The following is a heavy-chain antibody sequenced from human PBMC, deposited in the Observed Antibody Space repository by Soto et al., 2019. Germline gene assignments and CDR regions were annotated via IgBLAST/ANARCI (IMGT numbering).Heavy chain of an antibody. D-gene: IGHD3-10*01. V-gene: IGHV1-8*01. Sequence: QVQLVQSGAEVKKPGASVKVSCKASGYTFTSYDINWVRQPTGQGLEWMGWMNPNSANAGYAQKFQGRVTMTRNTSTSTAYMELSSLRSEDTAVYYCARGLSMVRGAAEAYWGQGTLVTVSS. J-gene: IGHJ4*02. CDR2: MNPNSANA. CDR1: GYTFTSYD. CDR3: ARGLSMVRGAAEAY.